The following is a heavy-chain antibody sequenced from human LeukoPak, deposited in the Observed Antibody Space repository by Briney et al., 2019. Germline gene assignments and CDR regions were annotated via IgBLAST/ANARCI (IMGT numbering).Heavy chain of an antibody. CDR2: ISWNSGSI. CDR1: GFTFDDYA. CDR3: AKDYLSWFGESTGGGYFDY. D-gene: IGHD3-10*01. V-gene: IGHV3-9*01. J-gene: IGHJ4*02. Sequence: QPGGSLRLSCAASGFTFDDYAMHWVRQAPGKGLEWVSGISWNSGSIGYADSVKGRFTISRDNAKNSLYLQMNSLRAEDTALYYCAKDYLSWFGESTGGGYFDYWGQGTLVTVSS.